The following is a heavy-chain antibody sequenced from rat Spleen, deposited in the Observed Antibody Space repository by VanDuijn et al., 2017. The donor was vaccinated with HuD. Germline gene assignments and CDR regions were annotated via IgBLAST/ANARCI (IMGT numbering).Heavy chain of an antibody. Sequence: EVQLQESGPGLVKPSQSLSLTCSVIGYSITSSLRWNWIRKFPGNKLEWMGYINSAGSTVYNPSLKSRISITRDTSKNQFFLQVNSVSTEDTATYCCATSEGVHYYLPFAYWGQGTLVTVSS. CDR3: ATSEGVHYYLPFAY. CDR1: GYSITSSLR. CDR2: INSAGST. V-gene: IGHV3-3*01. D-gene: IGHD1-1*01. J-gene: IGHJ3*01.